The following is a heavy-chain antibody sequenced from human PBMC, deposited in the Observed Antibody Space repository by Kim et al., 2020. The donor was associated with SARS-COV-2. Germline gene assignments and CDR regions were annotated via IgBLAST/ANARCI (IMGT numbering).Heavy chain of an antibody. CDR2: IKQDGSEK. J-gene: IGHJ5*02. Sequence: GGSLRLSCAASGFTFSSYWMSWVRQAPGKGLEWVANIKQDGSEKYYVDSVKGRFTISRDNAKNSLYLQMNSLRAEDTAVYYCARDPSGGYSGSPGWFDPWGQKTLVTVSS. D-gene: IGHD1-26*01. CDR1: GFTFSSYW. V-gene: IGHV3-7*01. CDR3: ARDPSGGYSGSPGWFDP.